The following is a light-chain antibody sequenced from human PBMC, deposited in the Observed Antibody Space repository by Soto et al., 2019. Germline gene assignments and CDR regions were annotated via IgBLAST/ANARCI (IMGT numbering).Light chain of an antibody. CDR3: SAWDDILNGYV. V-gene: IGLV1-44*01. CDR1: SSNIESHN. CDR2: SNY. J-gene: IGLJ1*01. Sequence: QTVLTQPPSASGTPGQRGTISFSGSSSNIESHNVTWYQQLPGTAPKLVIYSNYDRPSGVPDRFSGFTSGTSASLVIRGLQSEDEADYYCSAWDDILNGYVFGGGTKLTVL.